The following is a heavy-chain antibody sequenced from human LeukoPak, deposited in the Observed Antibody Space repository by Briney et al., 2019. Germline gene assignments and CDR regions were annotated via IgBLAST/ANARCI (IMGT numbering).Heavy chain of an antibody. V-gene: IGHV4-61*01. CDR2: IYYSGST. D-gene: IGHD6-13*01. CDR3: ARERGYSSSWYDYYYGMDV. CDR1: GGSVSSGSYY. J-gene: IGHJ6*02. Sequence: SETLSLTCTVSGGSVSSGSYYWSWIRQPPGKGLEWIGYIYYSGSTNYNPSLKSRVTISVDTSENQFSLKLSSVTAADTAVYYCARERGYSSSWYDYYYGMDVWGQGTTVTVSS.